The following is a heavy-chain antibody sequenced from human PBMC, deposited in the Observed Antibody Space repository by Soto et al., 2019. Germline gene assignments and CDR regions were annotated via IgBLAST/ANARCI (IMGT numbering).Heavy chain of an antibody. J-gene: IGHJ5*02. V-gene: IGHV1-2*04. CDR1: GYTFTGYY. Sequence: ASVKVSCKASGYTFTGYYMHWVRQAPGQGLEWMGWINPNSGGTNYAQKFQGWVTMTRDTSISTAYMELSRLRSDDTAVYYCARGAHLIAAAGTGALFDPWGQGTLVTV. D-gene: IGHD6-13*01. CDR2: INPNSGGT. CDR3: ARGAHLIAAAGTGALFDP.